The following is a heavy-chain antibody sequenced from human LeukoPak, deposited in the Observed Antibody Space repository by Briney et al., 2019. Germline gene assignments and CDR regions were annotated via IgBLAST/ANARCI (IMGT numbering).Heavy chain of an antibody. CDR2: INHSGST. CDR1: GGSFSGYY. V-gene: IGHV4-34*01. D-gene: IGHD3-9*01. CDR3: ARGPYYDILTGYRY. Sequence: KPSETLSLTCAVYGGSFSGYYWSWIRQPPGKGLEWIGEINHSGSTNYNPSLKSRVTISVDTSKNQFSLKLSSVTAADTAVYYCARGPYYDILTGYRYWGQGTLVTVSS. J-gene: IGHJ4*02.